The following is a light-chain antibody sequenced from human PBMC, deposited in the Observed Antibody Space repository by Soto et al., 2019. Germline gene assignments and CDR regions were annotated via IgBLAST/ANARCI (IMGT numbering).Light chain of an antibody. Sequence: EIAMTQSPVTLSASPGERVTLSCRSSHSVNINLAWYQLRPGQAPRVLIYGASNRASGIPDRFSGSRSETDYSLPISSLEPDDFTPYFCQQYKGRPPLTFGGGTRVEIK. V-gene: IGKV3D-15*01. CDR2: GAS. J-gene: IGKJ4*01. CDR3: QQYKGRPPLT. CDR1: HSVNIN.